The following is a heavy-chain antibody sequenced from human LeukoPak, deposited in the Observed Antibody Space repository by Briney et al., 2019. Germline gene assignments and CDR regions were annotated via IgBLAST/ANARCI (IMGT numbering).Heavy chain of an antibody. J-gene: IGHJ4*02. D-gene: IGHD2-15*01. V-gene: IGHV3-7*04. Sequence: PGGSLRLSCEASGFTFSSYWMTWVRQAPGKGLEWVANIKQDGSEKYYVDSVKGRFTLSRDNAKNSLYLQMNSLRAEDTAVYYCASEVGYCSGGSCYSDYWGQGTLVTVSS. CDR2: IKQDGSEK. CDR3: ASEVGYCSGGSCYSDY. CDR1: GFTFSSYW.